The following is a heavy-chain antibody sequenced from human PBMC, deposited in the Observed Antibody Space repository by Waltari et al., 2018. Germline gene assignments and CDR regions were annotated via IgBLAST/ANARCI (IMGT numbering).Heavy chain of an antibody. V-gene: IGHV4-59*01. D-gene: IGHD3-22*01. CDR2: IYYSGST. J-gene: IGHJ4*02. Sequence: QVQLQESGPGLVKPSETLSLTCTVSGGSISSYYWSWFRQPPGKGLEWIGYIYYSGSTNYNPSLKSRVTISVDTSKNQFSLKLSSVTAADTAVYYCARVDSSGEPSFDYWGQGTLVTVSS. CDR3: ARVDSSGEPSFDY. CDR1: GGSISSYY.